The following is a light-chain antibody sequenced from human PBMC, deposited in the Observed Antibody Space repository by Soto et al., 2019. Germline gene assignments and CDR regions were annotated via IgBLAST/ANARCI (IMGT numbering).Light chain of an antibody. CDR2: DAS. J-gene: IGKJ1*01. CDR3: QQYGRT. CDR1: QSVGSY. V-gene: IGKV3-11*01. Sequence: EIVLTQSPATLSLSPGERATLSCRASQSVGSYLAWYQQKPGQAPRLLIYDASKRATGIPARFSGSGSGTDFTLTISRLEPEDFAVYYCQQYGRTFGQGTKVDIK.